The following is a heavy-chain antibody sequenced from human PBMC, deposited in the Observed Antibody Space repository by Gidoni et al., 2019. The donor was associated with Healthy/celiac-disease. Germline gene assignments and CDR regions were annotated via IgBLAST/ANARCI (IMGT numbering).Heavy chain of an antibody. CDR2: ISSSSSYI. CDR3: ASSGGDILTGYSLDY. CDR1: GFTFSSYS. Sequence: EVQLVESGGGLVKPGGSLRLSCAASGFTFSSYSMNWVRQAPGKGLEWVSSISSSSSYIYYADSVKGRFTISRDNAKNSLYLQMNSLRAEDTAVYYCASSGGDILTGYSLDYWGQGTLVTVSS. J-gene: IGHJ4*02. D-gene: IGHD3-9*01. V-gene: IGHV3-21*01.